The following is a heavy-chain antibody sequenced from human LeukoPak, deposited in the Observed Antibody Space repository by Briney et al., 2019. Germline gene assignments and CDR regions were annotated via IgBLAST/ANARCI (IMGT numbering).Heavy chain of an antibody. CDR2: IYYSGST. D-gene: IGHD4-17*01. CDR1: GGSISSHY. CDR3: AIGAHLYGFFEY. Sequence: SETLSLTCTVSGGSISSHYWSWIRQPPGKGQEWIGYIYYSGSTNYSPSLKSRVTISVDTSKNQFSLKLSSVTAADTAVYYCAIGAHLYGFFEYWGQGTLVTVSS. V-gene: IGHV4-59*11. J-gene: IGHJ4*02.